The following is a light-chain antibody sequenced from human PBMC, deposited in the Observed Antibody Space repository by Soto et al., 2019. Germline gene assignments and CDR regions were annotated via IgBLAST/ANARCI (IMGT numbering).Light chain of an antibody. V-gene: IGKV1-5*01. CDR1: QVISGW. J-gene: IGKJ4*01. Sequence: DIQMTQSPSTLSASVGDRVTITCRASQVISGWLAWYQQKPGKAPKVLIYDASNLESGVPSRFSGSGSGTEFSLTISSLQPDDFATYYCQQYHSFSLTFGGGTKVEIK. CDR2: DAS. CDR3: QQYHSFSLT.